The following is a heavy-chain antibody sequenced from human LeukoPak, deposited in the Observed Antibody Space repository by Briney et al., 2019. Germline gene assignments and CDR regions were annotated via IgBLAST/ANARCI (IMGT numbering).Heavy chain of an antibody. V-gene: IGHV1-69*13. CDR1: GGTLTGYT. D-gene: IGHD1-26*01. CDR3: ARGVGAAFDY. CDR2: IIPYFGTP. J-gene: IGHJ4*02. Sequence: SVKVSCKASGGTLTGYTITWVRQAPGQGLEWMGRIIPYFGTPNYAQKFQGRVTITADESTSTASMELSSLRSEDTAVYYCARGVGAAFDYWGQGTLVTVSS.